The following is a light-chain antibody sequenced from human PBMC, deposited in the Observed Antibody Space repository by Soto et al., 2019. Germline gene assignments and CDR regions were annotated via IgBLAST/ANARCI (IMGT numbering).Light chain of an antibody. CDR3: ETWDSNTHTV. V-gene: IGLV4-60*02. J-gene: IGLJ3*02. Sequence: QSVLTQSSSASAYLGSSVKLTCTLSSGHSSYIIAWHQQQPGKAPRYLMKLEGSGSYNKGSGVPDRFSGSSSGADRYLTIYNLQFEDEADYYCETWDSNTHTVFGGGTKLTVL. CDR2: LEGSGSY. CDR1: SGHSSYI.